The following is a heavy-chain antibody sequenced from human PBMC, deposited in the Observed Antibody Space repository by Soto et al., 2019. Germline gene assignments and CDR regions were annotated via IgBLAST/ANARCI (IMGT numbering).Heavy chain of an antibody. V-gene: IGHV3-53*01. CDR1: GFTVSSNY. D-gene: IGHD4-4*01. J-gene: IGHJ4*02. Sequence: PGGSLRLSCAASGFTVSSNYMSWVRQAPGKGLEWVSVIYSGGSTYYADSVKGRFTISRDNSKNTLYLQMNSLRAEDTAVYYCARGSTVATRGVFDYWGQGTLVTVSS. CDR3: ARGSTVATRGVFDY. CDR2: IYSGGST.